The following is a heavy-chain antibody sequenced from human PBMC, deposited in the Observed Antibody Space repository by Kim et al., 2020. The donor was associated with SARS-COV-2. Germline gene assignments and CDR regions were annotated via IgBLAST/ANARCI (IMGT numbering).Heavy chain of an antibody. V-gene: IGHV3-21*01. J-gene: IGHJ2*01. D-gene: IGHD1-1*01. CDR3: ARGRAPWKQSPGWYFDL. CDR1: GFTFSSYS. Sequence: GGSLRLSCAASGFTFSSYSMNWVRQAPGKGLEWVSSIGVSTSYIYYADSVKGRFTISRDNAKNSLYLQMNSLRAEDTAVYYCARGRAPWKQSPGWYFDLWGRGTLVTVSS. CDR2: IGVSTSYI.